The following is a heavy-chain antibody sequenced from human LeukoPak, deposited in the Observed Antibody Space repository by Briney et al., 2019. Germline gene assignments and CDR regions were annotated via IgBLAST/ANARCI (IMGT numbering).Heavy chain of an antibody. V-gene: IGHV4-39*07. J-gene: IGHJ4*02. Sequence: SETLSLTCTVSGGSISSSSYYWGWIRQPPGKGLEWIGSIYYSGSTYYNPSLKSRVTISVDTSKNQFSLKLSSVTAADTAVYYCASYCSGGSCPFDYWGQGTLVTVSS. CDR2: IYYSGST. CDR3: ASYCSGGSCPFDY. D-gene: IGHD2-15*01. CDR1: GGSISSSSYY.